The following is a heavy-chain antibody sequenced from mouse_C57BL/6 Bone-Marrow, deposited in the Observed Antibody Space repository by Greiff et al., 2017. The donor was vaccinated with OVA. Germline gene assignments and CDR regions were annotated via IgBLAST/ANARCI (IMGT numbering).Heavy chain of an antibody. CDR2: INPNNGGT. Sequence: EVQLQQSGPELVKPGASVKIPCKASGYTFTDYNMDWVKQSHGKSLEWIGDINPNNGGTIYNQKFKGKATLTVDKSSSTAYMELRSLTSEDTAVYYCARQNYGSSYAYFDVWGTGTTVTVSS. CDR3: ARQNYGSSYAYFDV. CDR1: GYTFTDYN. V-gene: IGHV1-18*01. D-gene: IGHD1-1*01. J-gene: IGHJ1*03.